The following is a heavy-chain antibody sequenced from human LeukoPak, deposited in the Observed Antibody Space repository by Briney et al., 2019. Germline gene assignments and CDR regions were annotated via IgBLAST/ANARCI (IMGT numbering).Heavy chain of an antibody. Sequence: ASVKVSCKASGGTFTSYDINWVRQATGQGLEWMGWMNPNSGNTGYAQKFQGRVTITRNTSISTAYMELSSLRSEDTAVYYCARSSYDFWSGYPRYNWFDPWGQGTLVTVSS. J-gene: IGHJ5*02. V-gene: IGHV1-8*03. CDR2: MNPNSGNT. D-gene: IGHD3-3*01. CDR1: GGTFTSYD. CDR3: ARSSYDFWSGYPRYNWFDP.